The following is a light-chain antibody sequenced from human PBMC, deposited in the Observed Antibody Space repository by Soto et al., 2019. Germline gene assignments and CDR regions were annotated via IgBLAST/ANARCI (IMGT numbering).Light chain of an antibody. J-gene: IGKJ4*01. CDR2: AAS. CDR1: QSISSS. V-gene: IGKV1-39*01. CDR3: QQYKSFSLT. Sequence: EIQMTQSPYSLSVSVGDRVTITCRASQSISSSLNWYQQKPGKAPKLLIHAASSLQSGFPSRFSGSGSGTEFSLTISSLQPDDFATYYCQQYKSFSLTFGGGTKVDIK.